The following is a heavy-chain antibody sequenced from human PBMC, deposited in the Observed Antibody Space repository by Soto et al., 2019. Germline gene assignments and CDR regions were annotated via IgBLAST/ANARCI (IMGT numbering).Heavy chain of an antibody. CDR2: FYYSGST. J-gene: IGHJ6*02. Sequence: PSETLSLTWTVSGGSISSYYWSWIRQPPGKGLEWIGYFYYSGSTNYNPSLKSRVTISVDTSKNQFSLKLSSVTAADTAVYYCAREFSTVTNYGMDVWGQGTTVTVSS. D-gene: IGHD4-17*01. CDR3: AREFSTVTNYGMDV. CDR1: GGSISSYY. V-gene: IGHV4-59*01.